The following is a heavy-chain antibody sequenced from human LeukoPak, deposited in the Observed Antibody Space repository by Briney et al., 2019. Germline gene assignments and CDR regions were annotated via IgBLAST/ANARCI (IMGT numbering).Heavy chain of an antibody. V-gene: IGHV3-23*01. CDR3: ANESPFLDY. CDR2: ISGSGGST. J-gene: IGHJ4*02. Sequence: GGSLKLSCAASGFTFNSFAMSWVRQAPGKGLEWVSVISGSGGSTYYADSVKGRFTISRDNSKNTLYLQMNSLRAEDTAVYYCANESPFLDYWGQGTLVTVSS. CDR1: GFTFNSFA.